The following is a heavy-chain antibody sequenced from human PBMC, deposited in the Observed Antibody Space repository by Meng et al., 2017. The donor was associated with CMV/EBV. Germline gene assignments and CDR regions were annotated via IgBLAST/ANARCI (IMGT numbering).Heavy chain of an antibody. CDR1: YTFTRYE. V-gene: IGHV1-8*01. J-gene: IGHJ5*02. D-gene: IGHD3-3*01. CDR2: MDPNNGRT. CDR3: ARADRNFDFWSGYPRFDP. Sequence: YTFTRYEINWVRQGIGQGLEWMGRMDPNNGRTAYAAKFQGRVTMSRDTSITTAYMELSSLRSDDTAVYYCARADRNFDFWSGYPRFDPWGQGTLVTVSS.